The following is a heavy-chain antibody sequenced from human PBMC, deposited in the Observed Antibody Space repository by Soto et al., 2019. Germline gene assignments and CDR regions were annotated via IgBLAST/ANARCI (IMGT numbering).Heavy chain of an antibody. V-gene: IGHV1-69*12. Sequence: QVQLVQSGAEVKKPGSSVTVSCKASGGTFGNSAISWVRQAPGQGLEWMGGIIPIFPIPDYAQKFQGRVTITADESTGTAYMELTRLRSEDTAVYYCARDKDRQQLGGNYYYGIDVWGQGTTVTVSS. D-gene: IGHD3-3*02. CDR3: ARDKDRQQLGGNYYYGIDV. CDR2: IIPIFPIP. J-gene: IGHJ6*02. CDR1: GGTFGNSA.